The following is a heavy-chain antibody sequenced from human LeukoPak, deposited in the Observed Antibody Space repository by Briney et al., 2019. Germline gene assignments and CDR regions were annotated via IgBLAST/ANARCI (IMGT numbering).Heavy chain of an antibody. Sequence: GGSLRLSCAASGFTFSSYSMTWVRQAPGKGLEWVSSISSSSSYIYYADSVKGRFTISRDNAKNSLYLQMNSLRAEDTAVYYCAREQNHGSGSPPGYWGQGTLVTVSS. CDR1: GFTFSSYS. J-gene: IGHJ4*02. CDR2: ISSSSSYI. CDR3: AREQNHGSGSPPGY. V-gene: IGHV3-21*01. D-gene: IGHD3-10*01.